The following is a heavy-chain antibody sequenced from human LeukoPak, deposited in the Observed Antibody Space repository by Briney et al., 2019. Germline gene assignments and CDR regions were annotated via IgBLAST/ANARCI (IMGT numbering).Heavy chain of an antibody. CDR1: GFTFSSYW. D-gene: IGHD2-15*01. J-gene: IGHJ4*02. CDR3: AKGLSWYCSGGSCYLDY. Sequence: GGSLRLSCAASGFTFSSYWMSWVRQAPGKGLEWVSAISGSGGSTYYADSVKGRFTISRDNSKNTLYLQMNSLRAEDTAVYYCAKGLSWYCSGGSCYLDYWGQGTLVTVSS. V-gene: IGHV3-23*01. CDR2: ISGSGGST.